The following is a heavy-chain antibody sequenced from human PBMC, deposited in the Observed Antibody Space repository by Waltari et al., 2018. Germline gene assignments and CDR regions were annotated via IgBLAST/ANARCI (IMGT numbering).Heavy chain of an antibody. CDR3: ARLKRRAPMIVGQYYFDY. D-gene: IGHD3-22*01. J-gene: IGHJ4*02. CDR2: INHSGST. V-gene: IGHV4-34*01. CDR1: GGSFSGYY. Sequence: QVQLQQWGAGLLKPSETLSLTCAVYGGSFSGYYWSWIRQPPGKGLEWIGEINHSGSTNYNPSLKSRVTISVDTSKNQFSLKLSSVTAADTAVYYCARLKRRAPMIVGQYYFDYWGQGTLFTVSS.